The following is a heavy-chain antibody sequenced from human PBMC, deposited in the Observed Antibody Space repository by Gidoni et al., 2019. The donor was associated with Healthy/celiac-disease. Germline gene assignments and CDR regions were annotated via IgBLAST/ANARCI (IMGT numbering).Heavy chain of an antibody. CDR3: ARRFDYGDYVMDY. V-gene: IGHV1-2*06. Sequence: GQGLEWMGRINPNSGGTNYAQKFQGRVTMTRDTSISTAYMELSRLRSDDTAVYYCARRFDYGDYVMDYWGQGTLVTVSS. J-gene: IGHJ4*02. D-gene: IGHD4-17*01. CDR2: INPNSGGT.